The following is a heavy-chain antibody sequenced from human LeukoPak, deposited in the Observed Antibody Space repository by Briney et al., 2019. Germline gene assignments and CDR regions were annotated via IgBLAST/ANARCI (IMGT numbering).Heavy chain of an antibody. D-gene: IGHD5-12*01. J-gene: IGHJ4*02. Sequence: GGSLRLSCAASGFTLSDHYMDWVRQAPGKGLGWVGRTGNRGNSYTTEYAASVKGRFTISRDDSKNSLYLQMNSLKAEDTAVYYCTSLSGYSGYDPLYYWGQGTLVTVSS. CDR2: TGNRGNSYTT. CDR3: TSLSGYSGYDPLYY. V-gene: IGHV3-72*01. CDR1: GFTLSDHY.